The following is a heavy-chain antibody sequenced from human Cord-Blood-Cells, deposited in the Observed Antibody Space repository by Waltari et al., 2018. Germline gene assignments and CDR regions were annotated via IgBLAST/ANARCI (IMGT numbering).Heavy chain of an antibody. CDR1: GGSFSGYY. V-gene: IGHV4-34*01. J-gene: IGHJ6*03. CDR2: INHSGST. D-gene: IGHD6-6*01. Sequence: QVQLQQWGAGLLKPSETLSLTCAVYGGSFSGYYWSWIRQPPGKGLEWNGEINHSGSTHYNPSLKRRVNISVYTSKNQFSLKLSSVTAADTAVYYCARAASSSSYYYYMDVWGKGTTVTVSS. CDR3: ARAASSSSYYYYMDV.